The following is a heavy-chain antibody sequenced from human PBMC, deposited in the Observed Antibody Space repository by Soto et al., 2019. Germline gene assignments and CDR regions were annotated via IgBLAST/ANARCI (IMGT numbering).Heavy chain of an antibody. V-gene: IGHV3-43*01. CDR2: ISWDGGTT. Sequence: GGSLRLSCATSGFAFDNYVMHWVRQTPGKGLEWVSLISWDGGTTYYADSVKGRFTISRDNSKNSLYLQMNSLRTEDTALYYCAKDIAAAAGGYFDYWGQGTLVTVSS. D-gene: IGHD6-13*01. CDR3: AKDIAAAAGGYFDY. CDR1: GFAFDNYV. J-gene: IGHJ4*02.